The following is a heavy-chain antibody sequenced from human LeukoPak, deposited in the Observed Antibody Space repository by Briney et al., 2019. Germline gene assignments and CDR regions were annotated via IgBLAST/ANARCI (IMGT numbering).Heavy chain of an antibody. V-gene: IGHV3-53*01. CDR3: ATEHWGPNS. Sequence: GGSLRLSCAACGFTASSNYMSWVRQAPGKGLEWVSVIYSGGTTYYADSVEGRFTISRDNAKNSLFLQMSSLRGEDTALYYCATEHWGPNSWGQGTLVTVSS. D-gene: IGHD3-16*01. J-gene: IGHJ4*02. CDR1: GFTASSNY. CDR2: IYSGGTT.